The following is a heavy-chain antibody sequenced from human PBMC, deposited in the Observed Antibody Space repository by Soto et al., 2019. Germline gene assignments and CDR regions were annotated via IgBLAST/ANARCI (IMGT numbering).Heavy chain of an antibody. Sequence: PGGSLRLSCAASGFSFSTYGMHWVRQAPGKGLEWVALISFDESNTLYADSVKGRFSISRDNSENTLFLQINSLRGEDTAVYYCPNEGGFWSGYQPPGMDVGGQGTTVTVAS. J-gene: IGHJ6*01. CDR2: ISFDESNT. CDR1: GFSFSTYG. V-gene: IGHV3-30*18. D-gene: IGHD3-3*01. CDR3: PNEGGFWSGYQPPGMDV.